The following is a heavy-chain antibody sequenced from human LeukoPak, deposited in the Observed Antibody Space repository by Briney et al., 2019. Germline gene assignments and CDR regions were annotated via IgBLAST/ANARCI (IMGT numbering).Heavy chain of an antibody. Sequence: GGSLRLSCAASGFTFSSYSVNWVRQAPEKGVEWVSYISRTDNTIYYGDSVKGRFTISRDNPNNSLFLQMNSLRDEDTAVYYCARDQDGSSWFDYWGRGTLVTVSS. CDR3: ARDQDGSSWFDY. J-gene: IGHJ4*02. D-gene: IGHD6-13*01. CDR2: ISRTDNTI. V-gene: IGHV3-48*02. CDR1: GFTFSSYS.